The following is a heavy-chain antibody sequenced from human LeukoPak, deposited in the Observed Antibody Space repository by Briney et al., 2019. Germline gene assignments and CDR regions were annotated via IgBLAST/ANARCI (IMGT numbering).Heavy chain of an antibody. V-gene: IGHV3-64*01. Sequence: GGSLRLSCAASGFTFSNYAMYWVRQAPGKGLEYVSAINNNGRSTDYANSVKGRFTISRDNSKNTLYLQMGSLIAEDMAWYYCGKNPSRGGPANWFDPWGQGTLVTVSS. CDR2: INNNGRST. CDR1: GFTFSNYA. D-gene: IGHD3-16*01. J-gene: IGHJ5*02. CDR3: GKNPSRGGPANWFDP.